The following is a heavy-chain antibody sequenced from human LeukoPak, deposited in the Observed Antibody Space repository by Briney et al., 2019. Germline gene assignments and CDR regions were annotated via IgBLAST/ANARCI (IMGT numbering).Heavy chain of an antibody. J-gene: IGHJ4*02. CDR2: IDPNSGGT. CDR3: AREVDSSGSLDY. Sequence: GASVKVSCKTSGYTFTGYYIHWVRQAPGQGLEWMGWIDPNSGGTNYAQKFQGRVTMTRDTSISTAYMELSSLRSEDTAVYYCAREVDSSGSLDYWGQGTLVTVSS. CDR1: GYTFTGYY. V-gene: IGHV1-2*02. D-gene: IGHD3-22*01.